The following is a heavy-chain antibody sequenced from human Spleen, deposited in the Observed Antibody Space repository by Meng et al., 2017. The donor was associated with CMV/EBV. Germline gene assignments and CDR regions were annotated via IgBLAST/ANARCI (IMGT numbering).Heavy chain of an antibody. J-gene: IGHJ4*02. Sequence: SVKVSCKASGDTFSSYIISWVRQAPGQGLEWMGRVIPILDIPHYAQKFQGRLTITADKSTSTAYMELRNLRSEDTAVYYCARDVGGNSGSRTADWGQGTLVTVSS. D-gene: IGHD3-16*01. CDR1: GDTFSSYI. CDR2: VIPILDIP. V-gene: IGHV1-69*04. CDR3: ARDVGGNSGSRTAD.